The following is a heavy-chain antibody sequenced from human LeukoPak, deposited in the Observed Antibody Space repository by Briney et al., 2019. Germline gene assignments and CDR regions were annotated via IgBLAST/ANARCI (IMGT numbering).Heavy chain of an antibody. CDR3: AAPYTSSWFDL. Sequence: SVKVSCKASGFTFTSRSAVQWVRQARGQRLAWIGWIVVDSDNTNYAENFQGRVTITRDMSASTSYMELSSLRSEDTAVYFCAAPYTSSWFDLWGQGTLVTVSS. J-gene: IGHJ5*02. V-gene: IGHV1-58*01. D-gene: IGHD6-13*01. CDR1: GFTFTSRSA. CDR2: IVVDSDNT.